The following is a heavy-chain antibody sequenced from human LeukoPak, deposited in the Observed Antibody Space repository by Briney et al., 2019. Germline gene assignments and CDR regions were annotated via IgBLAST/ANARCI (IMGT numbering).Heavy chain of an antibody. Sequence: SETLSLTCAVYGGSFSGYYGSWIRQPPGKGLEWIGETNHSGSTNYNPSLKSRVTISVDTSKNQFSLKLSSVTAADTAVYYCARSMPVVPAAKLFYYYYYMDVWGKGTTVTVSS. CDR1: GGSFSGYY. V-gene: IGHV4-34*01. D-gene: IGHD2-2*01. CDR3: ARSMPVVPAAKLFYYYYYMDV. J-gene: IGHJ6*03. CDR2: TNHSGST.